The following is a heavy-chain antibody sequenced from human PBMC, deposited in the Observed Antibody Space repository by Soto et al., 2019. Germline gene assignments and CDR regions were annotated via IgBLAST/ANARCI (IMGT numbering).Heavy chain of an antibody. CDR1: GGSISSGGYY. CDR3: AREGDSSSSGNDY. CDR2: IYYSGST. Sequence: PSETLSLTCTVSGGSISSGGYYWSWIRQHPGKGLEWIGYIYYSGSTYYNPSLKSRVTISADTSKNQFSLKLSSVTAADTAVYYCAREGDSSSSGNDYWGQGTLVTVSS. D-gene: IGHD6-6*01. V-gene: IGHV4-31*03. J-gene: IGHJ4*02.